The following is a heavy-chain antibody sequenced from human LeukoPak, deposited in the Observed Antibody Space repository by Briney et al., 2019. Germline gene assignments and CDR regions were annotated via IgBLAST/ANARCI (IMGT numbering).Heavy chain of an antibody. Sequence: PSETLSLTCTVSGGSISSYYWSWIRQPPGKGLEWIGYIYYSGSTNYNPSLKSRVTISVDTSKNQFSLKLSSVTAADTAVYYCARDGILDDFWSGYYNWGQGTLVTVSS. CDR1: GGSISSYY. CDR3: ARDGILDDFWSGYYN. J-gene: IGHJ4*02. CDR2: IYYSGST. D-gene: IGHD3-3*01. V-gene: IGHV4-59*12.